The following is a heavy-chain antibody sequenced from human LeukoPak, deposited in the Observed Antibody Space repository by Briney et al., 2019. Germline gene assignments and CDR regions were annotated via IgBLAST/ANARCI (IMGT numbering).Heavy chain of an antibody. CDR1: GFTLSRYW. V-gene: IGHV3-7*01. CDR2: IKQDGSEK. CDR3: AELGITMIGGV. J-gene: IGHJ6*04. D-gene: IGHD3-10*02. Sequence: PGGSLRLSCAASGFTLSRYWMSWVRQAPGKGLEWVANIKQDGSEKYYVDSVKGRFTISRDNAKNSLYLQMNSLRAEDTAVYYCAELGITMIGGVWGKGTTVTISS.